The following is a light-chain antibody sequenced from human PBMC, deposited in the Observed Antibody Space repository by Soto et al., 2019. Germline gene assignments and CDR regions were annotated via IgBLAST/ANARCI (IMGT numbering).Light chain of an antibody. J-gene: IGKJ4*01. V-gene: IGKV1-5*01. CDR3: QQYNSYPLT. CDR1: QSISRW. CDR2: DAY. Sequence: DIQMTQSPSTLSASVGDRVTITCRASQSISRWLVWYQQKPGKAPKLLIYDAYSLESGVPSRFSGSRSGTEFTLTITSLQPDDYATYYCQQYNSYPLTFGGGTKVDIK.